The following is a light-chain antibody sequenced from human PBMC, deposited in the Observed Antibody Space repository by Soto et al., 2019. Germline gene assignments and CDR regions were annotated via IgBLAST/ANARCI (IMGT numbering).Light chain of an antibody. Sequence: DIQMTQSPSSLSASVGDRVNITCRASQGISNYLAWYQQKPGKVPKLLIYAASTLQSGVPSRFSGSGSGTDFTLTISSLQPEDVATYYCQKYNSAQWTFGQGTKVEIK. CDR1: QGISNY. J-gene: IGKJ1*01. CDR2: AAS. CDR3: QKYNSAQWT. V-gene: IGKV1-27*01.